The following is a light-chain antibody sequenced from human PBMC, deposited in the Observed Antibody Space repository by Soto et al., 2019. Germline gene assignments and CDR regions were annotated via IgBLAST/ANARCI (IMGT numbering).Light chain of an antibody. CDR1: SSNIGNNY. Sequence: QSVLTQPPSVSAAPGQKVSISCSGGSSNIGNNYVSWYQHFPGTAPKLLIYESNKRPSGIPDRFSGSQSGTSATLGITGLQTGDEADYYCGTWDSSLTVVVFGGGTKVTVL. J-gene: IGLJ2*01. CDR2: ESN. CDR3: GTWDSSLTVVV. V-gene: IGLV1-51*02.